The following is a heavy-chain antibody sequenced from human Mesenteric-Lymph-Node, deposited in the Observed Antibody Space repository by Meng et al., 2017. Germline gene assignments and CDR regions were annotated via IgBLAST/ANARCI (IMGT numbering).Heavy chain of an antibody. D-gene: IGHD3-22*01. CDR3: ARVELRGDTRDSCGLDH. J-gene: IGHJ4*02. CDR2: INHRGKT. V-gene: IGHV4-34*01. CDR1: GVSLTDYY. Sequence: HQWGAGRFSPSETLSLTCAVYGVSLTDYYWSWIRQTPGKGLEWIGEINHRGKTNYNPSLESRVTISIDTSRDQFSLRLTSVTAADTAVYYCARVELRGDTRDSCGLDHWGQGTLVTVSS.